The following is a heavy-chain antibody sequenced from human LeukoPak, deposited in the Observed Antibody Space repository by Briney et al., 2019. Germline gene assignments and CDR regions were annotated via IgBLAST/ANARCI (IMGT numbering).Heavy chain of an antibody. V-gene: IGHV3-30*18. Sequence: PGRSLRLSCTASGFTFSSYGMHWVRQAPGKGLEWAAVISYDGSIKYYVDSVKGRFTISRDNPKNTLYLQMNSLRAEDTAVYYCAKDRAPSGPIKVAGNFDSWAREPWSPSPQ. CDR2: ISYDGSIK. J-gene: IGHJ4*02. CDR3: AKDRAPSGPIKVAGNFDS. D-gene: IGHD6-19*01. CDR1: GFTFSSYG.